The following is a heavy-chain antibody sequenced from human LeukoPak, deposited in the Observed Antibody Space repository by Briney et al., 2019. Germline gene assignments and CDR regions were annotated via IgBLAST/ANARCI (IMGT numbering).Heavy chain of an antibody. CDR1: GFTFSSYG. CDR3: ARDRPYFDY. V-gene: IGHV3-33*01. CDR2: IWYDGSNK. J-gene: IGHJ4*02. Sequence: PGGSLRLSCAASGFTFSSYGMHWVRQAPGKGLEWVAVIWYDGSNKYYADSVKGRFTISRDNSKNTLYLQMNSLRVEDTAAYYCARDRPYFDYWGQGTLVSVSS.